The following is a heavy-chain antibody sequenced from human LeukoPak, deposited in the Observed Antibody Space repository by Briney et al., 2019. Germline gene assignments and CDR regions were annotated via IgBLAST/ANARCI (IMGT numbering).Heavy chain of an antibody. J-gene: IGHJ4*02. CDR2: IKQDGSEK. Sequence: GGSLRLSCAASGFTFSSYGMHWVRQAPGKGLEWVANIKQDGSEKYYVDSVKGRFTISRDNAKNSLYLQMNSLRAEDTAVYYCARPYYDFWSGYPHFDYWGQGTLVTVSS. V-gene: IGHV3-7*01. CDR1: GFTFSSYG. D-gene: IGHD3-3*01. CDR3: ARPYYDFWSGYPHFDY.